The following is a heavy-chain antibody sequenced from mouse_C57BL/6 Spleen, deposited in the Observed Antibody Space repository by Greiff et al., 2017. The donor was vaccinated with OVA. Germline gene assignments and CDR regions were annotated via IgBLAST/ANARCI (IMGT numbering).Heavy chain of an antibody. CDR1: GYAFSSYW. Sequence: LVESGAELVKPGASVKISCKASGYAFSSYWMNWVKQRPGKGLEWIGQIYPGDGDTNYNGKFKGKATLTADKSSSTAYMQLSSLTSEDSAVYFCAREGSGRDFDYWGQGTTLTVSS. D-gene: IGHD1-3*01. V-gene: IGHV1-80*01. J-gene: IGHJ2*01. CDR2: IYPGDGDT. CDR3: AREGSGRDFDY.